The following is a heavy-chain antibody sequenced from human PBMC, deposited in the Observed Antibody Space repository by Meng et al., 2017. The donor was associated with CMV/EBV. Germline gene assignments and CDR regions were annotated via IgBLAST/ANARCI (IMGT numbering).Heavy chain of an antibody. CDR3: ARSRSGSGWYYFDY. CDR2: IKQDGSEK. Sequence: ETLSLTCAASGFTFSSYWMGWVRQAPGKGLEWVANIKQDGSEKYYVDSVKGRFTISRDNAKNSLYLQMNSLRAEDTAVYYCARSRSGSGWYYFDYWGQGTLVTVSS. V-gene: IGHV3-7*01. CDR1: GFTFSSYW. J-gene: IGHJ4*02. D-gene: IGHD6-19*01.